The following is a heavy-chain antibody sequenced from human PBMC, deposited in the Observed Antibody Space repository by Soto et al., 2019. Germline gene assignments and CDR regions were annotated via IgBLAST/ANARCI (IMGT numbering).Heavy chain of an antibody. J-gene: IGHJ6*01. CDR2: ISYDGSNK. V-gene: IGHV3-30*18. Sequence: HPGGSLRLSCAASGFTFSSYGMHWVRQAPGKGLEWVAVISYDGSNKYYADSVKGRFTISRDNSKNTLYLQMNSLRAEDTAVYYCAKDIGCSGGSCYFITVRYYGLDVWGQGTTVTVSS. CDR1: GFTFSSYG. D-gene: IGHD2-15*01. CDR3: AKDIGCSGGSCYFITVRYYGLDV.